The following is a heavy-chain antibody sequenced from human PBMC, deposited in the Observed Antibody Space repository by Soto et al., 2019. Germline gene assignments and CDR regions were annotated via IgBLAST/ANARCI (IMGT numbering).Heavy chain of an antibody. CDR2: IYYAGTT. CDR3: ARLGRYYQAFDS. V-gene: IGHV4-59*08. J-gene: IGHJ4*02. CDR1: DCPFNPNY. D-gene: IGHD3-22*01. Sequence: SETLSLTFTVSDCPFNPNYWGWIRQPPGKGLEWVGYIYYAGTTTYNPSLKGRAIISLDTSENQFSLKVSSVTAADTAVYYCARLGRYYQAFDSWGQGTLVT.